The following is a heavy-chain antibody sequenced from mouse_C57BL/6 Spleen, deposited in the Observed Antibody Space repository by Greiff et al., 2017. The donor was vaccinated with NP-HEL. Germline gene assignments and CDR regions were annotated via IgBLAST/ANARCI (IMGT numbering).Heavy chain of an antibody. CDR1: GFTFSSYG. CDR2: ISSGGSYT. D-gene: IGHD1-1*01. CDR3: ARAGTVVATDWYFDV. V-gene: IGHV5-6*01. Sequence: EVMLVESGGDLVKPGGSLKLSCAASGFTFSSYGMSWVRQTPDKRLEWVATISSGGSYTYYPDSVKGRFTISRDNAKNTLYLQMSSLKSEDTAMYYWARAGTVVATDWYFDVWGTGTTVTVSS. J-gene: IGHJ1*03.